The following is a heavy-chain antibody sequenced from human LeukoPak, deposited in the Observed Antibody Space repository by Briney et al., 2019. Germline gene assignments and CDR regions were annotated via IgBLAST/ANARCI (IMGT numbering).Heavy chain of an antibody. V-gene: IGHV4-4*07. CDR3: ARDLAAAGIDAFDI. CDR1: GDSISSYY. J-gene: IGHJ3*02. D-gene: IGHD6-13*01. CDR2: INFSGST. Sequence: SETLSLTCTVSGDSISSYYWSWIRQPAGKGLEWVGRINFSGSTNYNPSLKSRVTISVDTSKNQFSLKLSSVTAADTAVYYCARDLAAAGIDAFDIWGQGTMVTVSS.